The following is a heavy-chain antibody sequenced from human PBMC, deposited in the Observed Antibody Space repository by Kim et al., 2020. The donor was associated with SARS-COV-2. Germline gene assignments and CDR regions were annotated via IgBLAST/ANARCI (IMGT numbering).Heavy chain of an antibody. J-gene: IGHJ5*02. D-gene: IGHD6-19*01. Sequence: ASVKVSCKVSGYTLTELSMHWVRQAPGKGLEWMGGFDPEDGETIYAQKFQGRVTMTEDTSTDTAYMELSSLRSEDTAVYYCATAPGIAVAGTAQNWFDPWGQGTLVTVSS. CDR2: FDPEDGET. CDR3: ATAPGIAVAGTAQNWFDP. CDR1: GYTLTELS. V-gene: IGHV1-24*01.